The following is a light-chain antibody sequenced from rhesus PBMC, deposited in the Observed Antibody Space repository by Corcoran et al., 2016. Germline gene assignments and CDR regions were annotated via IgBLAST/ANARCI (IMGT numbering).Light chain of an antibody. Sequence: EIVLTQSPATLSLSPGERATLSCRASQSVSSSLAWYQQKPGQAPRLLIYDASRRATGIHDRFSGSGSGTDFTLTISSLEPEDVGVYYCQQSSKWPLTFGGGTKVDFK. J-gene: IGKJ4*01. CDR1: QSVSSS. V-gene: IGKV3-35*01. CDR2: DAS. CDR3: QQSSKWPLT.